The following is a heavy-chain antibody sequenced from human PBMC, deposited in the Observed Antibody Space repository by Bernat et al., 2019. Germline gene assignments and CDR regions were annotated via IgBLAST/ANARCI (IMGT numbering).Heavy chain of an antibody. D-gene: IGHD2-21*02. CDR3: ARDRGDVAIV. V-gene: IGHV1-2*02. Sequence: QVQLVQSGAEVKKPAASVKVSCKASGYTFTDYYIHWVRQAPGQGLEWMGWINPHSGATNYAQKFQNRVTMTRDTSISTAYMELNRLRSDDAAVYYCARDRGDVAIVWGQGTLVTVSS. J-gene: IGHJ4*02. CDR2: INPHSGAT. CDR1: GYTFTDYY.